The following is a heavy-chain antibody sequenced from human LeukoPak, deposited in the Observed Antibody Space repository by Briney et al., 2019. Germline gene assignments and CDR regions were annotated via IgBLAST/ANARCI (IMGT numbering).Heavy chain of an antibody. CDR2: IKNDGSER. CDR1: GFVFRNYF. J-gene: IGHJ4*02. CDR3: AKSSYYDSSGYYREYYFDF. Sequence: GGSLRLSCAASGFVFRNYFMSWVRQAPGKGLEWVASIKNDGSERYYVDSVRGRYTISRDNTKNSLFLQMSSLRAEDTAVYYCAKSSYYDSSGYYREYYFDFWGQGTLVTVSS. D-gene: IGHD3-22*01. V-gene: IGHV3-7*01.